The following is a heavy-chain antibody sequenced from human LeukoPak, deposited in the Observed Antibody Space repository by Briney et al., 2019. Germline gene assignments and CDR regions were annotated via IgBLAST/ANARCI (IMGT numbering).Heavy chain of an antibody. D-gene: IGHD3-9*01. CDR1: GYSFTNYW. Sequence: GESLKICCKGSGYSFTNYWIGWVRQMPGKGLGWMGIIYPGDSDTRYIPSFPGQVTISAHKSINTAYLQWSSLKASDTAIYYCARSASRYFDWFDYWGQGTLVTVSS. V-gene: IGHV5-51*01. J-gene: IGHJ4*02. CDR3: ARSASRYFDWFDY. CDR2: IYPGDSDT.